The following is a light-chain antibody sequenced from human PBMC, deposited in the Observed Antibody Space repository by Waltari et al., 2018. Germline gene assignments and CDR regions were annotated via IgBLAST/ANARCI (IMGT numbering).Light chain of an antibody. CDR1: SSDVGAYNY. V-gene: IGLV2-11*01. CDR3: CSYAGNFVV. J-gene: IGLJ2*01. CDR2: EVL. Sequence: QSALTQPRSVSGSPGQSVTISCTGTSSDVGAYNYVSWYQQHPGKAPKVMIYEVLKRPLGVPDRFSGSKSGNPAPLTISWLQADDEADYYCCSYAGNFVVFGGGTKLTVL.